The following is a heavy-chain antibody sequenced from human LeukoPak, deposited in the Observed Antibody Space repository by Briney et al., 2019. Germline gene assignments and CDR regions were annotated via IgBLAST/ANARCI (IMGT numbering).Heavy chain of an antibody. CDR1: GDSIINYY. Sequence: SETLSLTCTVSGDSIINYYWTWIRQSAGKGLQWIGRINTSGNTNYNPYLKSRVTMSLDTSKNQFSLNLSSVTAADTAVYYCARERLGFRVDVWGKGHTVTVSS. D-gene: IGHD2-15*01. J-gene: IGHJ6*04. V-gene: IGHV4-4*07. CDR3: ARERLGFRVDV. CDR2: INTSGNT.